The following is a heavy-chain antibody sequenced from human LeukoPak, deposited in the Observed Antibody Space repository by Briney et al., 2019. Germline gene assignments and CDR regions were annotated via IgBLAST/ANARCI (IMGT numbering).Heavy chain of an antibody. V-gene: IGHV1-8*01. CDR2: MNSNNGNT. D-gene: IGHD5-18*01. CDR3: ARRGGGNTGGFFFDY. CDR1: GYTFTSYD. J-gene: IGHJ4*02. Sequence: ASVKVSCKASGYTFTSYDINWVRQATGQGLEWMGWMNSNNGNTGYAQKFQGRVIMTRDTSISTAYMELSSLRSEDTAVYYCARRGGGNTGGFFFDYWGQGSLVTVSS.